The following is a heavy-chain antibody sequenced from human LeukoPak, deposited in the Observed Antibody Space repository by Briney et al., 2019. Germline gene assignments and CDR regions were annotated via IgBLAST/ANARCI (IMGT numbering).Heavy chain of an antibody. Sequence: GEPLEFSCKCSGYPFINYWIGWFRQLPGKGLKWLGIIFPGDSDTRYGPSFQGQVTISADKSISTAYLQWSSLGASDTAIYYCARSGQLLWVGDARRPYYYAIDVWGQGTTVTVSS. D-gene: IGHD3-10*01. V-gene: IGHV5-51*01. CDR1: GYPFINYW. CDR2: IFPGDSDT. CDR3: ARSGQLLWVGDARRPYYYAIDV. J-gene: IGHJ6*02.